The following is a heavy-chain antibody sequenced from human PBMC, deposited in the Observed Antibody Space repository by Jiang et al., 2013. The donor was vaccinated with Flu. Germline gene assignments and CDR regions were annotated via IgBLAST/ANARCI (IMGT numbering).Heavy chain of an antibody. D-gene: IGHD3-10*01. CDR3: ARPHRRYGSGIKTDDY. Sequence: MPGKGLEWMGRIDPSDSYTNYSPSFQGHVTISADKSISTAYLQWSSLKASDTAMYYCARPHRRYGSGIKTDDYWGQGTLVTVSS. CDR2: IDPSDSYT. V-gene: IGHV5-10-1*01. J-gene: IGHJ4*02.